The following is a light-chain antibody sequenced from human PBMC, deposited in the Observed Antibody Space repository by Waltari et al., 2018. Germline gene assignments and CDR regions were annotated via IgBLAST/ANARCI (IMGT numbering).Light chain of an antibody. CDR1: GSNIGAGYD. J-gene: IGLJ2*01. V-gene: IGLV1-40*01. CDR3: QSYDRSLSVV. CDR2: GNN. Sequence: QSALTQPPSVSGAPGQRIPISCTGSGSNIGAGYDVHWYQQFPGTAPKHLLYGNNNRPSGVPDRFFGSKTGTSASLAITGLQADDEADYYCQSYDRSLSVVFGGGTKLTVL.